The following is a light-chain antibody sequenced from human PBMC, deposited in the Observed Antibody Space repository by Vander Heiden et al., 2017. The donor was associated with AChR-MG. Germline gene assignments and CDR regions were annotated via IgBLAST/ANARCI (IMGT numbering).Light chain of an antibody. J-gene: IGLJ2*01. V-gene: IGLV2-14*01. CDR2: EVT. Sequence: QSALTQPASVSGSPGQSITISCSGTSSDVGGYKFVSWYQHHPGKAPNLMSYEVTERPSGVSTRFSGSKSGNTASLTISGLQTDDEGDYYCSSYTSSSTLVFGGGTKVTVL. CDR3: SSYTSSSTLV. CDR1: SSDVGGYKF.